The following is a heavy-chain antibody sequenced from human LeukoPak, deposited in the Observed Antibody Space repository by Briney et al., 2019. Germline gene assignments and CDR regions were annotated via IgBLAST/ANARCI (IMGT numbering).Heavy chain of an antibody. J-gene: IGHJ4*02. Sequence: GGSLRLSCAASGFTFSSYWMSWVRQAPGKGLEWVANIKEDGSEKYYVDSVKGRFTISRDNGKNSLYLQMNSLRAEDTAVYYCARTLAARHTSGYIDYWGQGTLVTISS. CDR1: GFTFSSYW. D-gene: IGHD3-22*01. CDR3: ARTLAARHTSGYIDY. V-gene: IGHV3-7*01. CDR2: IKEDGSEK.